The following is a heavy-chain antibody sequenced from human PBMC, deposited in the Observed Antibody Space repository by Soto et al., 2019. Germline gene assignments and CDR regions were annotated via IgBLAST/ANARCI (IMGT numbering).Heavy chain of an antibody. D-gene: IGHD2-8*01. CDR3: ARVGRYCTNGVCYSYFDY. CDR2: IYHSGST. Sequence: QVQLQESGPGLVKPSGTLSLTCAVSGGSISSSNWWSWVRQPPGKGLEWIGEIYHSGSTNYNPSLKSRVTISVDKSKNQFSLKLSSVTAADTAVYYCARVGRYCTNGVCYSYFDYWGQGTLVTVSS. CDR1: GGSISSSNW. V-gene: IGHV4-4*02. J-gene: IGHJ4*02.